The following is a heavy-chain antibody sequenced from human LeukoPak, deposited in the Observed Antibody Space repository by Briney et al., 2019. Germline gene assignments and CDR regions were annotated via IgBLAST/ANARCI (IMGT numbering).Heavy chain of an antibody. D-gene: IGHD3-10*01. CDR3: ARTGGSGSYFNWAYFDY. CDR1: GFIVSSNY. J-gene: IGHJ4*02. CDR2: IYSGGTI. Sequence: GGSLRLSCAASGFIVSSNYMSWVRQAPGKGLEWVSIIYSGGTIYYADSVKGRFTISRDSSKNTLYLQMNSLTAEDTAVYYCARTGGSGSYFNWAYFDYWGQGTLVTVSS. V-gene: IGHV3-53*01.